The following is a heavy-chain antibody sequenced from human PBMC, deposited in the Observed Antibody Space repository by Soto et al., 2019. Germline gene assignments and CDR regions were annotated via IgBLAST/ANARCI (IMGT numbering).Heavy chain of an antibody. V-gene: IGHV3-74*01. CDR3: ARVRYGDYGDY. D-gene: IGHD4-17*01. CDR1: GFTFSSYW. Sequence: EVQLVESGGGLVQPGGSLRLSCAASGFTFSSYWMHWVRQAPGKGLVWVSRINSDGSSTSYADSVKGRFTISRDNAKNTLYLTMKCLSVEGTAVYYCARVRYGDYGDYWGQGTLVTVSS. J-gene: IGHJ4*02. CDR2: INSDGSST.